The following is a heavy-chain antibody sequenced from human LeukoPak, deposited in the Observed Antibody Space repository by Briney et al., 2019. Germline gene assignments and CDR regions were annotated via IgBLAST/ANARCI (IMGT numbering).Heavy chain of an antibody. Sequence: SQTLSLTCTLSGGSISSGGSDWSWIRQHPGKGLEWIGYISNSGYTYFNPSLKSRVSISVDTSKNQFSLKLSSVTAADTAVYYCARARDYADCVWSWDNWVQGTLVTVSS. CDR1: GGSISSGGSD. D-gene: IGHD4-17*01. CDR3: ARARDYADCVWSWDN. CDR2: ISNSGYT. V-gene: IGHV4-31*03. J-gene: IGHJ4*02.